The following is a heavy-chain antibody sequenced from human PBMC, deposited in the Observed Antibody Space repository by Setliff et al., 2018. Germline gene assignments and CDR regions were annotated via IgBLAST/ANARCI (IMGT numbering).Heavy chain of an antibody. Sequence: SETLSLTCIVSGASISSDAYYWSWIRQHPGKGLEWIGYIYYSGSTYYNPYLKSRVTISLDTSKNQFSLELSSVTAADTAVYFCARESATIGEFPLYYFDKWGQGIPVTVSS. CDR1: GASISSDAYY. J-gene: IGHJ4*02. V-gene: IGHV4-31*03. D-gene: IGHD3-10*01. CDR2: IYYSGST. CDR3: ARESATIGEFPLYYFDK.